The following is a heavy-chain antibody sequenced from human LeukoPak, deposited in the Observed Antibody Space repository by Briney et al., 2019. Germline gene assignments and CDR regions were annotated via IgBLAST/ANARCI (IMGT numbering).Heavy chain of an antibody. CDR2: IYYSGST. CDR3: ARFNYYGSGSNDY. Sequence: SETLSLTCTVSGGSISSYYWSWIRQPPGKGLEWIGYIYYSGSTNYNPSLKSRVTISVDTSKKQFSLKLSSVSAADTAVYYCARFNYYGSGSNDYWGQGTLVTVSS. J-gene: IGHJ4*02. V-gene: IGHV4-59*01. D-gene: IGHD3-10*01. CDR1: GGSISSYY.